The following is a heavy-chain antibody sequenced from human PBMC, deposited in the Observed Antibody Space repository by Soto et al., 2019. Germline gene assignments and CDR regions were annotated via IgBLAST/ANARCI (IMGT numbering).Heavy chain of an antibody. CDR2: ISWNHVTT. J-gene: IGHJ4*02. Sequence: LRLSCAASGFRFDDYAMHWVRQAPGNGLEWLSGISWNHVTTGYADSVKGRFTISRDNAKNSLLLQMNSLRAEDTAVYYCAKDIDEHGTTVTRFDNWGQGTQVTVSS. CDR1: GFRFDDYA. V-gene: IGHV3-9*01. CDR3: AKDIDEHGTTVTRFDN. D-gene: IGHD4-17*01.